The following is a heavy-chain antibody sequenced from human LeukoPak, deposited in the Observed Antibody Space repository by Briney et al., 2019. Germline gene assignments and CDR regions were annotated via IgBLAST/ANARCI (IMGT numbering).Heavy chain of an antibody. CDR3: AREEIGGDSIGHYYFDY. Sequence: ASVKVSCKASGGTFSSYAISCVRQAPGQGLEWMGGIIPIFGTANYAQKFQGRVTITADESTSTAYMELSSLRSEDTAVYYCAREEIGGDSIGHYYFDYWGQGTLVTVSS. J-gene: IGHJ4*02. V-gene: IGHV1-69*01. D-gene: IGHD2-21*02. CDR1: GGTFSSYA. CDR2: IIPIFGTA.